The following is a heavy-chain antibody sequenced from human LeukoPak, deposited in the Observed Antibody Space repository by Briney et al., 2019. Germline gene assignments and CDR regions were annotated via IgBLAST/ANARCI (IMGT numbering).Heavy chain of an antibody. V-gene: IGHV4-34*01. CDR1: GFTFSSYS. Sequence: GSLRLSCAASGFTFSSYSMNWVRQPPGKGLEWIGEINHSGSTNYNPSLKSRVTISVDTSKNQFSLKLSSVTAADTAVYYCARVTIQWLVRGDAFDIWGQGTMVTVSS. CDR3: ARVTIQWLVRGDAFDI. D-gene: IGHD6-19*01. J-gene: IGHJ3*02. CDR2: INHSGST.